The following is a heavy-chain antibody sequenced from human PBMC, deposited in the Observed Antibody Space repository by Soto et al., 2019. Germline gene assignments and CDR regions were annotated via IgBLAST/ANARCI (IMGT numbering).Heavy chain of an antibody. V-gene: IGHV4-34*01. D-gene: IGHD4-17*01. Sequence: QVQLQQWGAGLLKPSETLSLTCAVYGGSFSGYYWSWIRQPPGKGLEWIGEINHSGSTNYNPSLKSRVTISVDTSKNQFSLKLSSVTAADTAVYYCARPRSDDYAWFDPWGQGTLVTVSS. CDR1: GGSFSGYY. CDR2: INHSGST. J-gene: IGHJ5*02. CDR3: ARPRSDDYAWFDP.